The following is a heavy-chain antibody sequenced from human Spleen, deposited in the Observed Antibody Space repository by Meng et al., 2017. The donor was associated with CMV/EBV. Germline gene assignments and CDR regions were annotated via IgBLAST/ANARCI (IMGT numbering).Heavy chain of an antibody. CDR2: IYHSGST. CDR3: ARRSTSYFDY. Sequence: SRTCDVCGGSSSSSNWWSWVRPPPGKGLEWIGEIYHSGSTNYNPSLKSRVTISVDKSKNQFSLKLSSVTAADTAVYYCARRSTSYFDYWGQGTLVTVSS. V-gene: IGHV4-4*02. CDR1: GGSSSSSNW. D-gene: IGHD1-26*01. J-gene: IGHJ4*02.